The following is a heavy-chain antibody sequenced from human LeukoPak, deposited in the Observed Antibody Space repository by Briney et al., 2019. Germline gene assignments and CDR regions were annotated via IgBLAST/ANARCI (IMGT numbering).Heavy chain of an antibody. CDR2: IYHSGST. V-gene: IGHV4-4*02. J-gene: IGHJ4*02. D-gene: IGHD1/OR15-1a*01. CDR3: ARGGTSAWHNSPHDY. Sequence: SETLSLTCAVSGGSISSSNWWSWVRLPPGKGLEWIGEIYHSGSTYYNPSLKSRVTISVDTSRNQFSLKLTSVTATDTAVYYCARGGTSAWHNSPHDYWGQGTLVTVSS. CDR1: GGSISSSNW.